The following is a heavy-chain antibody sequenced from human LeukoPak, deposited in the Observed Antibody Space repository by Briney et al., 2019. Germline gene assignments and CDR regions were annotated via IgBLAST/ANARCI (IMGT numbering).Heavy chain of an antibody. CDR3: ARDFAYGSGSYSRGDNIYYYYGMDV. J-gene: IGHJ6*02. V-gene: IGHV3-21*01. CDR2: ISSSSSYI. Sequence: PGGSLRLSCAASGFTFSSYSMNWVRQAPVKGLEWVSSISSSSSYIYYADSVKGRFTISRDNAKNSLYLQMNSLRAEDTAVYYCARDFAYGSGSYSRGDNIYYYYGMDVWGQGTTVTVSS. CDR1: GFTFSSYS. D-gene: IGHD3-10*01.